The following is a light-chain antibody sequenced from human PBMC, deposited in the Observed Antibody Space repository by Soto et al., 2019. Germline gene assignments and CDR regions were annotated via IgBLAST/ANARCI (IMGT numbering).Light chain of an antibody. CDR1: SSDVGAYIY. CDR2: EVN. CDR3: SSYSDSDTKV. Sequence: QSALTQPASMSGSPAQSITISCGGTSSDVGAYIYDSWYQQYPGKAPKLIIYEVNNRPSGVSGRFSGSKSDTTAYLTISGLQAEDEADYYCSSYSDSDTKVFGTGTTV. V-gene: IGLV2-14*03. J-gene: IGLJ1*01.